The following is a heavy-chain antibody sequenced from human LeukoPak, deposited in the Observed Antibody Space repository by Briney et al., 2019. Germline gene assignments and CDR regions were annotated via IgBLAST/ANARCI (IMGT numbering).Heavy chain of an antibody. CDR2: ISSSSSYI. CDR3: ARTMTTVTTEFYYYYGMDV. CDR1: GFTFSSYS. Sequence: PGGSLRLSCAASGFTFSSYSMNWVRQAPGKGLEWVSSISSSSSYIYYADSVKGRFTISRDNAKNSLYLQMNSLRAEDTAAYYCARTMTTVTTEFYYYYGMDVWGQGTTVTVSS. V-gene: IGHV3-21*01. D-gene: IGHD4-17*01. J-gene: IGHJ6*02.